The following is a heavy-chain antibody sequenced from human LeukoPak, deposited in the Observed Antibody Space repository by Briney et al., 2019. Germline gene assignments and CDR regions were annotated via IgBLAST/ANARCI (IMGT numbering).Heavy chain of an antibody. CDR2: ISSSSSYI. D-gene: IGHD2/OR15-2a*01. CDR1: GFTFSSYS. Sequence: GGSLRLSCAASGFTFSSYSMNWVRQAPGKGLEWVSSISSSSSYIYYADSVKGRFTISRDSAKNSLYLQMNSLRAEDTAVYYCARNSNRYMDVWGKGTTVTVSS. V-gene: IGHV3-21*01. CDR3: ARNSNRYMDV. J-gene: IGHJ6*03.